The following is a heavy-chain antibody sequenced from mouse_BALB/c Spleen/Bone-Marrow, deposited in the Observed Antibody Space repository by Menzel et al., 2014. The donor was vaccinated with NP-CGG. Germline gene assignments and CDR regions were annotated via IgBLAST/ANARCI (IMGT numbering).Heavy chain of an antibody. V-gene: IGHV1-7*01. D-gene: IGHD1-1*01. CDR1: GYTFTSYW. CDR3: ARQITTVDYAMDY. J-gene: IGHJ4*01. Sequence: QVQLQQSGAELAKPGASVKMSCKASGYTFTSYWMHWVKQRPGQGLEWIGNINPSTGYTEYNQKFKDKATLTADKSSSTAYMQLSSLTSEDSAVYYCARQITTVDYAMDYWGQGTSVTVSS. CDR2: INPSTGYT.